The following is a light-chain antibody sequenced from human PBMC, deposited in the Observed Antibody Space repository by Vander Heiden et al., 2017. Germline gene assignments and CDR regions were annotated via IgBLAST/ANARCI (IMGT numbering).Light chain of an antibody. CDR1: QSVLYSSNNKNY. CDR3: QQYYSTPRT. Sequence: IVMTPSPASLAVSLGERATINCKSSQSVLYSSNNKNYLAWYQQKPGQPPKLLIYWASTRESGVPDRFSGSGSGTDFTLTISSLQAEDVAVYYCQQYYSTPRTFGGGTKVEIK. CDR2: WAS. J-gene: IGKJ4*01. V-gene: IGKV4-1*01.